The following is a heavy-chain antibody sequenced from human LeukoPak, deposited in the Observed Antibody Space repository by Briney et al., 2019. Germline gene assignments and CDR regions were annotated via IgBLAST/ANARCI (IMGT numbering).Heavy chain of an antibody. J-gene: IGHJ4*02. CDR2: IYYSGST. CDR3: ARDPLPLDY. CDR1: GGSVSSGSYY. Sequence: PSETLSLTCTVSGGSVSSGSYYWSWIRQPPGKGLEWIGYIYYSGSTNYNPSLKSRVTISVDTPKNQFSLKLSSVTAADTAVYYCARDPLPLDYWGQGTLVTVSS. V-gene: IGHV4-61*01.